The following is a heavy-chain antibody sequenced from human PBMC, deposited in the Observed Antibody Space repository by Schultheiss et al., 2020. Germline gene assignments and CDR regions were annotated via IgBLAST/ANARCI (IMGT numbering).Heavy chain of an antibody. V-gene: IGHV4-59*01. CDR2: IYYSGST. CDR1: VGSISSYY. Sequence: GSLRLSCTVSVGSISSYYWSWIRQPPGKGLEWIGYIYYSGSTNYNPSLKSRVTISVDTSKNQFSLKLSSVTAADTAVYYCARYLQQWLGTGTYYFDYWGQGTLVTVSS. J-gene: IGHJ4*02. CDR3: ARYLQQWLGTGTYYFDY. D-gene: IGHD6-19*01.